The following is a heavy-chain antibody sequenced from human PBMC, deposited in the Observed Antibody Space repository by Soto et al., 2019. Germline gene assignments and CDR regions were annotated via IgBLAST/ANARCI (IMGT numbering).Heavy chain of an antibody. D-gene: IGHD1-26*01. CDR3: ARDGSGSYSVFDY. CDR1: GGTFSSDT. J-gene: IGHJ4*02. V-gene: IGHV1-69*04. CDR2: IIPILGIA. Sequence: SVKVSCKASGGTFSSDTITWVRQAPGQGLEWMGRIIPILGIANYAQKFQGRVTITADKSTSTAYMDLSSLRSEDTAVYYCARDGSGSYSVFDYWGQGTLVTVSS.